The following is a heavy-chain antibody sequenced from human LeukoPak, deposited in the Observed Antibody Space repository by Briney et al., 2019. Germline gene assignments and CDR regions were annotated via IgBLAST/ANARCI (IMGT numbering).Heavy chain of an antibody. Sequence: SETLSLTCTVSSYSVSSGYYWGWIRQPPGKGLEWIGSIYHSGSTYYNPSLKSRVTISIDTSKNQFSLKLSSVTAADTAVYYCARLSGYSYGYRCDYWGQGTLVTVSS. D-gene: IGHD5-18*01. V-gene: IGHV4-38-2*02. CDR3: ARLSGYSYGYRCDY. CDR1: SYSVSSGYY. J-gene: IGHJ4*02. CDR2: IYHSGST.